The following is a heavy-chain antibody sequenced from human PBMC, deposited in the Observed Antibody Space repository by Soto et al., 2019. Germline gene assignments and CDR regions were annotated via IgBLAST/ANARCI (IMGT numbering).Heavy chain of an antibody. J-gene: IGHJ4*02. CDR2: INPNSGDT. CDR3: AVAGLPFEY. Sequence: QVQLVQSGAEVKKPGASVKVSCKASGYTFTGYYIHWVRQAPGQGLEWMALINPNSGDTNYGQKFQGRVTLTRYTSINTVYMEVTSLRFDDTAVYYCAVAGLPFEYWGQGTLVTVCS. V-gene: IGHV1-2*02. D-gene: IGHD6-19*01. CDR1: GYTFTGYY.